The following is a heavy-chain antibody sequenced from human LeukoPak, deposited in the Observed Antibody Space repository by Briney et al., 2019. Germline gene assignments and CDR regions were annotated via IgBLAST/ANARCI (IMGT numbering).Heavy chain of an antibody. J-gene: IGHJ4*02. Sequence: SETLSLTCSVSGGSIRSYFWSWIRQPPGKGLEWIGHIYSSGSTNYNPTLKSRVTISVDTSKNQFSLKLSSVTAADTAVYYCARDQPYDYRFDHWGQGTLVTVSS. D-gene: IGHD4-11*01. V-gene: IGHV4-59*01. CDR2: IYSSGST. CDR1: GGSIRSYF. CDR3: ARDQPYDYRFDH.